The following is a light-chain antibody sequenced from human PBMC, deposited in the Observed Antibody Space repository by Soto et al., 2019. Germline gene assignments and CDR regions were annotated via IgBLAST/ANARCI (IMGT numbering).Light chain of an antibody. CDR2: EVS. J-gene: IGLJ2*01. CDR1: SSDVGSYNL. Sequence: QSALTQPASVSGSPGQSITISCIGTSSDVGSYNLVSWYQQHPGKAPKVLSYEVSERPSVVSNRFSGSKSGNTASLTISGLQDEDEAEYYCCSYAGSRTHVLFGGGTKLTVL. V-gene: IGLV2-23*02. CDR3: CSYAGSRTHVL.